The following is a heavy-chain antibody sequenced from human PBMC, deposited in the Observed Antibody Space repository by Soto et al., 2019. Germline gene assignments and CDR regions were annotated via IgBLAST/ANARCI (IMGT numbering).Heavy chain of an antibody. J-gene: IGHJ5*02. CDR3: ASVTSMVRGVIDNWFDP. CDR2: IIPMYGPA. Sequence: QVPLVQSGAEVKKPGSSVTVSCKASGGTFSSYAIHWVRQAPGQGLEWMGGIIPMYGPAKYAQRVQVRVTITADESTTTVYMELTSLTSQDTAVYYCASVTSMVRGVIDNWFDPWGHGTLVTVSS. CDR1: GGTFSSYA. V-gene: IGHV1-69*01. D-gene: IGHD3-10*01.